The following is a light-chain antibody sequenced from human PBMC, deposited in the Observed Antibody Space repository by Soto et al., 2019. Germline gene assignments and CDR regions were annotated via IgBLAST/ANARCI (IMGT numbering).Light chain of an antibody. J-gene: IGLJ2*01. CDR2: EDN. V-gene: IGLV6-57*04. Sequence: NFMLTQPHSVSESPGQTVTISCTRSSGSIASNYVQWYQQRPGSAPTTVIYEDNQRPSGVPDRFSGSIDSSSNSASLTISGLKTEDEADYYCQSYDRSVVVFGGGTKLTVL. CDR3: QSYDRSVVV. CDR1: SGSIASNY.